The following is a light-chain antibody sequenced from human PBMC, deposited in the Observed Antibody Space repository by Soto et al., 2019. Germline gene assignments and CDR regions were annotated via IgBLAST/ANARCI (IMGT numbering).Light chain of an antibody. Sequence: QSVLTQPPSVSAAPGQKVTISCSGSTSNIGDNYVSWYQQFPGTAPKLLIYENTKRPSGIPDRFSGSQSGTSATLAITGLQTGDEADYYCGTWDNSPNAGVFGGGTQLTVL. V-gene: IGLV1-51*01. CDR2: ENT. CDR3: GTWDNSPNAGV. CDR1: TSNIGDNY. J-gene: IGLJ2*01.